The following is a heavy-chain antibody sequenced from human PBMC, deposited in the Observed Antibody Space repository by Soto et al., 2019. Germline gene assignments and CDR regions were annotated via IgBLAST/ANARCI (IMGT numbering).Heavy chain of an antibody. CDR2: ISYDGSNK. D-gene: IGHD6-13*01. CDR1: GFTFSSYG. Sequence: QVQLVESGGGVVQPGRSLRLSCAASGFTFSSYGMHWVRQAPGKGLEWVAVISYDGSNKYYADSVKGRFTISRDNSKNTLYLQMNSLRAEDKAVYYCAKDRGRIAAAGTGGYYFDYWGQGTLVTVSS. J-gene: IGHJ4*02. CDR3: AKDRGRIAAAGTGGYYFDY. V-gene: IGHV3-30*18.